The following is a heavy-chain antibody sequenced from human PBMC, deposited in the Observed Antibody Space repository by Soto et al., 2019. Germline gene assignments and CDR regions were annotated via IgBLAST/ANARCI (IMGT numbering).Heavy chain of an antibody. CDR2: IYYSGST. CDR1: GGSISSGGYY. Sequence: SQTLSLTYTVSGGSISSGGYYLSWIRQHPGKGLEWIGYIYYSGSTYYNPSLKSRVTISVDTSKNQFSLKLSSVTAADTAVYYCARDCGSYHLVYCGQAPLVTDPS. V-gene: IGHV4-31*03. J-gene: IGHJ4*02. CDR3: ARDCGSYHLVY. D-gene: IGHD1-26*01.